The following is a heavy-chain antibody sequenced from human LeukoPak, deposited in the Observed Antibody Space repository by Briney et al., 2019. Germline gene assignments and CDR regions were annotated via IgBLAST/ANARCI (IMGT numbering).Heavy chain of an antibody. CDR1: GFSFSSYA. Sequence: GGPLRLSCAASGFSFSSYAMNWVRQAPGKGLEWVSYISSSGSTIYYADSVKGRFTISRDNAKNSLYVQMNSLRDEDSAVYYCARVGSYYDLSYWGQGTLVTVSS. D-gene: IGHD1-26*01. V-gene: IGHV3-48*02. J-gene: IGHJ4*02. CDR3: ARVGSYYDLSY. CDR2: ISSSGSTI.